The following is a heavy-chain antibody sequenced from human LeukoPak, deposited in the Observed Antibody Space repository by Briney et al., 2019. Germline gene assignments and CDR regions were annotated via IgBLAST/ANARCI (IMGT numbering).Heavy chain of an antibody. D-gene: IGHD1-26*01. CDR3: TREDRPYCPFAY. CDR2: IAHDGTT. Sequence: PPGTLSLTCGVSGGSIDITNYWSWVRQAPGKGLECIGEIAHDGTTNYNPSLRSRVAMSFDRASNQFSLSLTSVTAADTAVYYCTREDRPYCPFAYWGQGVLVTVSS. J-gene: IGHJ4*02. V-gene: IGHV4-4*03. CDR1: GGSIDITNY.